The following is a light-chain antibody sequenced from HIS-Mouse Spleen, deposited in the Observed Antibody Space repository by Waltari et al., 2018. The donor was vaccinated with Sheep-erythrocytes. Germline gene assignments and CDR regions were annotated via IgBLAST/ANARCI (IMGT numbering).Light chain of an antibody. CDR2: DAS. CDR3: QKFNNYPRT. J-gene: IGKJ1*01. V-gene: IGKV1D-13*01. Sequence: AIQLTQSPSSLSASVGDRVTITCRASQGSSSALAWYQQKPGKAPKLLIYDASSLESGVPSRFSGSGSGTDFTLTISSLQPEDFATYYCQKFNNYPRTFGQGTKVEIK. CDR1: QGSSSA.